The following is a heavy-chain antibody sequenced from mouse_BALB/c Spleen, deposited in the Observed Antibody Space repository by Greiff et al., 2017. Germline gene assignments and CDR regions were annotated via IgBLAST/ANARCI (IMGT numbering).Heavy chain of an antibody. J-gene: IGHJ3*01. CDR3: AREDYDGGRFAY. CDR1: GFTFSDYY. CDR2: ISDGGSYT. Sequence: EVMLVESGGGLVKPGGSLKLSCAASGFTFSDYYMYWVRQTPEKRLEWVATISDGGSYTYYPDSVKGRLTISRDNAKNNLYLQMSSLKSEDTAMYYCAREDYDGGRFAYWGQGTLVTVSA. D-gene: IGHD2-4*01. V-gene: IGHV5-4*02.